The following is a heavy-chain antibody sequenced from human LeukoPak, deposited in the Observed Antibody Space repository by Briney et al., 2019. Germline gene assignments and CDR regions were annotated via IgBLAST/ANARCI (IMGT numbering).Heavy chain of an antibody. CDR1: GYTFTSYG. V-gene: IGHV1-18*04. CDR3: ARGITMVRGVKSVARFDP. CDR2: ISAYNGNT. J-gene: IGHJ5*02. Sequence: ASVKVSCKASGYTFTSYGISWVRQAPGQGLEWMGWISAYNGNTNYAQKLQGRVTMTTDTFTSTAYMELRSLRSDDTAVYYCARGITMVRGVKSVARFDPWGQGTLVTASS. D-gene: IGHD3-10*01.